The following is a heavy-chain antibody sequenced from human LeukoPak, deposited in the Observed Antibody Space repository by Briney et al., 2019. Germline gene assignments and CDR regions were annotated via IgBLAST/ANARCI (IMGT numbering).Heavy chain of an antibody. J-gene: IGHJ4*02. CDR3: AKDHCSSTSCYVFDY. Sequence: PGGSLRLSCAASGFTFSSYGMHWVRQAPGKGLEWVAFIRYDGSNKYYADSVKGRFTISRDNSKNTLYLQMNSLRAEDTAVYYCAKDHCSSTSCYVFDYWGQGTLVTVSS. CDR1: GFTFSSYG. V-gene: IGHV3-30*02. D-gene: IGHD2-2*01. CDR2: IRYDGSNK.